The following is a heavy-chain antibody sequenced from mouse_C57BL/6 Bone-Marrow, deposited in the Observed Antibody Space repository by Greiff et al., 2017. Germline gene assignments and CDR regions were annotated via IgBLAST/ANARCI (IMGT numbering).Heavy chain of an antibody. CDR2: NPPNSGST. J-gene: IGHJ2*01. V-gene: IGHV1-64*01. CDR1: GYTFTSYW. Sequence: VQLQQPGAELVKPGASVKLSCKASGYTFTSYWMHWVKQRPGQGLEWIGMNPPNSGSTNYNEKFKSKATLTVDKSSSTAYMQLSSLTSEYSAVYYCARHGSFFDYWGQGTTLTVSS. CDR3: ARHGSFFDY.